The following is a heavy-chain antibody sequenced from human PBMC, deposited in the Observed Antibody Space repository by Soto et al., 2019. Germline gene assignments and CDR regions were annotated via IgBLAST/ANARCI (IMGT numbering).Heavy chain of an antibody. V-gene: IGHV4-34*01. CDR2: INHSGST. Sequence: KPSETLSLTCAVYGGSFSGYYWSWIRQPPGKGLEWIGEINHSGSTNYNPSLKSRVTISVDTSKNQFSLKLSSVTAADTAVYYCAREYCSGGSCYSYDYWGQGTLVTVSS. CDR3: AREYCSGGSCYSYDY. CDR1: GGSFSGYY. D-gene: IGHD2-15*01. J-gene: IGHJ4*02.